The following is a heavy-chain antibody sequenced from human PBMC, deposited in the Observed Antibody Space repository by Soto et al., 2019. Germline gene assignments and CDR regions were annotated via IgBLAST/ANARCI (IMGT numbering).Heavy chain of an antibody. V-gene: IGHV3-23*01. CDR3: AKAPRGYSDGLLYFDY. CDR2: ISGSGGST. J-gene: IGHJ4*02. CDR1: GFTFSSYA. D-gene: IGHD5-18*01. Sequence: EVQLLESGGGLVQPGGSLRLSCAASGFTFSSYAMSWVRQAPGKGLEWVSAISGSGGSTYYADSVKGRFTISRDNSKNTLYLQMNSLRAEDTAVYYCAKAPRGYSDGLLYFDYWGQGTLVTVSS.